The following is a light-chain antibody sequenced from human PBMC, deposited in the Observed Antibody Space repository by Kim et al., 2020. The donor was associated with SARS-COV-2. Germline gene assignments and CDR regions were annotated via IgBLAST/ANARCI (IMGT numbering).Light chain of an antibody. CDR3: SSRDNSGNRWL. V-gene: IGLV3-19*01. CDR1: SLSRFF. CDR2: GEN. Sequence: ALGQTGRIICQGDSLSRFFASWFQQKPGQAPFPAIFGENTRPSGIPDRFSASSSGNTASLTITGAQAEDEADYYCSSRDNSGNRWLFGGGTKLTVL. J-gene: IGLJ3*02.